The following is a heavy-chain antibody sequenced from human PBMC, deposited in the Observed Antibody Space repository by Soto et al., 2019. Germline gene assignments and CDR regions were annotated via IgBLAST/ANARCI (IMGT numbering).Heavy chain of an antibody. J-gene: IGHJ4*02. Sequence: QITLKESGPTLVKPTQTLTLTCTFSGFSLDTSGVGVGWIRQPPGKTLEWLALIYWDDDKRYSPSLNSRLTITKATSKTQVVLRMTTVDPVDTATYYCAHIFDFDWVWAFEYWGQGALVTVSS. D-gene: IGHD3-9*01. CDR1: GFSLDTSGVG. CDR2: IYWDDDK. V-gene: IGHV2-5*02. CDR3: AHIFDFDWVWAFEY.